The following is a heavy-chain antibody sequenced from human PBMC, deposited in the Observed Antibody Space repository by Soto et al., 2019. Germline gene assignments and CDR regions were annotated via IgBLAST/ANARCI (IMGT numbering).Heavy chain of an antibody. CDR2: IYYSGST. J-gene: IGHJ5*02. D-gene: IGHD3-16*01. V-gene: IGHV4-31*03. Sequence: QVQLQESGPGLVKPSQTLSLTCTVSGGSISSGGYYWSWIRQHPGKGLEWIGYIYYSGSTYYNPSLKCRVTRSVDTSKNQFSLKLSSVTAADTAVYSCASTKLRLGWFDPWGQGTLVTVSS. CDR3: ASTKLRLGWFDP. CDR1: GGSISSGGYY.